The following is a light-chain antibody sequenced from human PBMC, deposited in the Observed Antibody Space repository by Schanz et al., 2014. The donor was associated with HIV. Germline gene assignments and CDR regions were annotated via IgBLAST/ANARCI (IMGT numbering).Light chain of an antibody. CDR1: SSNIGSNT. CDR2: SNN. J-gene: IGLJ2*01. V-gene: IGLV1-44*01. CDR3: AVWDDSLNGVV. Sequence: QSVLTQPPSASGTPGQRVTISCSGSSSNIGSNTVNWYQQLPGMAPKLLIYSNNQRPSGVPDRFSASKSGTSASLAISGLQSADESDYYCAVWDDSLNGVVFGGGTKLTVL.